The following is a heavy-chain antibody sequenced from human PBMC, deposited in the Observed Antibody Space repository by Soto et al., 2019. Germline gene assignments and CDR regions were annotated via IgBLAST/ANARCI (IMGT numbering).Heavy chain of an antibody. CDR1: GFTFGDYA. J-gene: IGHJ4*02. D-gene: IGHD3-22*01. V-gene: IGHV3-49*03. CDR2: IRSKAYGGTT. Sequence: LRLSCTASGFTFGDYAMSWFRQAPGKGLEWVGFIRSKAYGGTTEYAASVKGRFTISRDDSKSIAYLQMNSLKTEDTAVYYCTREDYYDSSGSYWGQGTLVTVSS. CDR3: TREDYYDSSGSY.